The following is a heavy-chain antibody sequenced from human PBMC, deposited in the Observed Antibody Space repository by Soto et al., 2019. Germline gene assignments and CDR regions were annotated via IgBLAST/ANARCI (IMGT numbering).Heavy chain of an antibody. CDR2: IYYSGST. V-gene: IGHV4-59*08. CDR3: ARHSPAYSRSPLFDY. CDR1: GGSISSYY. D-gene: IGHD6-6*01. Sequence: PSETLSLTCTVSGGSISSYYWSWIRQPPGKGLEWIGYIYYSGSTNYNPSLKSRVTMSVDTSKIQFSLKLSSLTAADTAVYYCARHSPAYSRSPLFDYWGQGTPVTVSS. J-gene: IGHJ4*02.